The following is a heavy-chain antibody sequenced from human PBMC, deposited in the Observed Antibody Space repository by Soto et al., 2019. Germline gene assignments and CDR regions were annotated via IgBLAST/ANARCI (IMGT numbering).Heavy chain of an antibody. V-gene: IGHV1-58*01. CDR3: AADPPMVRGVIGYYYYGMDV. CDR1: GFTFTSSA. CDR2: IVVGSGNT. J-gene: IGHJ6*02. Sequence: SVKVSCKASGFTFTSSAVQWVRQARGQRLEWIGWIVVGSGNTNYAQKFQERVTITRDMSTSTAYMELSSLRSEDTAVYYCAADPPMVRGVIGYYYYGMDVWGQGTTVTVSS. D-gene: IGHD3-10*01.